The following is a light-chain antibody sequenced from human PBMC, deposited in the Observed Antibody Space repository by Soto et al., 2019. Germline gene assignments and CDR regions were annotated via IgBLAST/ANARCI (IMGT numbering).Light chain of an antibody. CDR3: SSYTSSSLYV. Sequence: QSVLTQPASVSGSPGQSITISCTGTSSDVGGYNYVSWYQQLPGKAPKLMIYDVSDRPSGVSNRFSGSKSGNTASLTISGLQAEDEADYYCSSYTSSSLYVFGTGTKLPVL. J-gene: IGLJ1*01. CDR2: DVS. CDR1: SSDVGGYNY. V-gene: IGLV2-14*01.